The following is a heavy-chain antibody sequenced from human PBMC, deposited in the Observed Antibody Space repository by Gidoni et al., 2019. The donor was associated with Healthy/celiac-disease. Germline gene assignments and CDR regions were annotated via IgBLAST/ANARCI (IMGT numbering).Heavy chain of an antibody. D-gene: IGHD5-18*01. V-gene: IGHV4-59*01. Sequence: YSGSTNYNPSLKSRVTISVDTSKNQFSLKLSSVTAADTAVYYCARDMRAYSYGSFYYWGQGTLVTVSS. CDR3: ARDMRAYSYGSFYY. CDR2: YSGST. J-gene: IGHJ4*02.